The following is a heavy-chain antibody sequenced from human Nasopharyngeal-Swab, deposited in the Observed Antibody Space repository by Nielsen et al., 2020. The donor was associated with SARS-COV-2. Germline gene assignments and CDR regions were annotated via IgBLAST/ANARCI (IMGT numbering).Heavy chain of an antibody. J-gene: IGHJ6*02. CDR2: IDTAGDT. Sequence: ETLSLTCAASGLTFSSYDMHWVRQPPGKGLEWVPTIDTAGDTYYPGSVKGRFTISREKAKNSLYLQMNSLRVGDTAVYYCAGGQPGTTGTTYGMDVWGQGTTVTVSS. CDR3: AGGQPGTTGTTYGMDV. CDR1: GLTFSSYD. D-gene: IGHD1-1*01. V-gene: IGHV3-13*01.